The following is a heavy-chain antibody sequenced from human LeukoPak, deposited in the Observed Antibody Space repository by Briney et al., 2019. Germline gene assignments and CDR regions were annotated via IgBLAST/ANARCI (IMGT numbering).Heavy chain of an antibody. Sequence: SGGSLRLSCAASGFTFSDYYMNWIRQAPGKGMEWVSYIHSSSAYTNYADSVKGRFTISRDNAKNSLYLQMNSLRAEDTAVYYCARTGDYESFDYWGQGTLVTVSS. J-gene: IGHJ4*02. V-gene: IGHV3-11*06. CDR2: IHSSSAYT. D-gene: IGHD4-17*01. CDR3: ARTGDYESFDY. CDR1: GFTFSDYY.